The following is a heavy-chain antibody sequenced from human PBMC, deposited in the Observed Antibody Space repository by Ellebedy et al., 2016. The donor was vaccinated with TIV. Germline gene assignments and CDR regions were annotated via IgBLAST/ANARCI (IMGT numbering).Heavy chain of an antibody. CDR1: GGSFSGYY. V-gene: IGHV4-34*01. CDR3: ARAGGPGTVDY. Sequence: SETLSLTCAVYGGSFSGYYWGWIRQPPGKGLEWIGYIHYSGSTYYNPSLRSRVTISLDTSKNQFSLKLSSVTAADTAVYYCARAGGPGTVDYWGQGTLVTVSS. J-gene: IGHJ4*02. D-gene: IGHD1-1*01. CDR2: IHYSGST.